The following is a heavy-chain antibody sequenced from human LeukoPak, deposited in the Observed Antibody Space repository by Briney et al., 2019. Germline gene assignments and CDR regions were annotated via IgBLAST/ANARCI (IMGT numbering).Heavy chain of an antibody. V-gene: IGHV1-69*05. J-gene: IGHJ3*02. Sequence: ASVKVSCKASGGTFSSYAISWVRQAPGQGLEWMGRIIPIFGTANYAQKFQGRVTITTDKSTSTAYMELSSLRSEDTAVYYCARDSCIDYYDSSGYYLNAFDIWGQGTMVTVSS. CDR1: GGTFSSYA. D-gene: IGHD3-22*01. CDR2: IIPIFGTA. CDR3: ARDSCIDYYDSSGYYLNAFDI.